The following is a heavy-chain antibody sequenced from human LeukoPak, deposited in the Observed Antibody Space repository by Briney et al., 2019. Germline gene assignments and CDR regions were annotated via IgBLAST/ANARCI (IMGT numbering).Heavy chain of an antibody. D-gene: IGHD6-13*01. Sequence: SVKASCKASGGTFSSYAISWVRQAPGQGLEWMGRIIPIFGTANYAQKFQGRVTITTDESTSTDYMELSSLRSEDTAVYYCARAMYSSSWWDYWGQGTLVTVSS. CDR3: ARAMYSSSWWDY. J-gene: IGHJ4*02. CDR1: GGTFSSYA. V-gene: IGHV1-69*05. CDR2: IIPIFGTA.